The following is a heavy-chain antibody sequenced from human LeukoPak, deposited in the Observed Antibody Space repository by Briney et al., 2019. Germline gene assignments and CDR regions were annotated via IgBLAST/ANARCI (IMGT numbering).Heavy chain of an antibody. V-gene: IGHV1-2*04. J-gene: IGHJ5*02. CDR3: ARDLRSGYLGT. D-gene: IGHD3-22*01. CDR2: INPNSGGT. Sequence: ASVKVSCKASGYTFTGYYMHWVRQAPGQGLEWMGWINPNSGGTNYAQKFQGWVTMTRDTSISTAYMELRSLRSDDTAVYYCARDLRSGYLGTWGQGTLVTVSS. CDR1: GYTFTGYY.